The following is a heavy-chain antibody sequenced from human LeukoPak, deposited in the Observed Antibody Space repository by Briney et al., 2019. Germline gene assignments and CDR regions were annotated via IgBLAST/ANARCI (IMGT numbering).Heavy chain of an antibody. Sequence: ASVKVSCKASGYTFTSNYIHWVRQATGQGLEWIGMIYPRDGSTSYAQKFQGRVTVTRDTSRSTVHMELSGLRSEDTAVYYCARDQEGFDYWGQGTLVTVSS. CDR2: IYPRDGST. J-gene: IGHJ4*02. V-gene: IGHV1-46*01. CDR3: ARDQEGFDY. CDR1: GYTFTSNY.